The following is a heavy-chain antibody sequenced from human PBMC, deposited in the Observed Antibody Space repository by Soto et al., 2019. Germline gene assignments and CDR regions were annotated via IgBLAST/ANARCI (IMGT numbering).Heavy chain of an antibody. Sequence: VXVSCKASGGTFSSYAISWVRQAPGQGLEWMGGIIPIFGTANYAQKFQGRVTITADESTSTAYMELSSLRSEDTAVYYCARSGYYQYYFDYWGQGTLVTVSS. D-gene: IGHD3-22*01. J-gene: IGHJ4*02. V-gene: IGHV1-69*13. CDR2: IIPIFGTA. CDR3: ARSGYYQYYFDY. CDR1: GGTFSSYA.